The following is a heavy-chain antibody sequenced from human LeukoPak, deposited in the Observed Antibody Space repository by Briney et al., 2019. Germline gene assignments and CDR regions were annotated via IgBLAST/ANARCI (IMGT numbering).Heavy chain of an antibody. D-gene: IGHD3-22*01. CDR2: INHSGST. Sequence: SETLSLTCAVYGGSFSGYYWSWIRQPPGKGLEWIGEINHSGSTNYNPSLKSRVTISVDTSKNQFSLKLSSVTAADTAVYYCARCYYDSSGYSFDYWGQGTLVTVSS. CDR1: GGSFSGYY. J-gene: IGHJ4*02. CDR3: ARCYYDSSGYSFDY. V-gene: IGHV4-34*01.